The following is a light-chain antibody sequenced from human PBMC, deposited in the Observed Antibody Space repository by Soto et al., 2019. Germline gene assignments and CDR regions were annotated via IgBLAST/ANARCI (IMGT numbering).Light chain of an antibody. J-gene: IGLJ2*01. V-gene: IGLV1-44*01. Sequence: QSVLTQPPSASGTPGQRVTISCSGSSSNIGSDTVKWYQHLPGTAPKLLVDSNNQRPSGVPDRFSGSKSGTSASLAISGLQSEDEADYYCAAWDDSLNGPVFGGGTKLTVL. CDR2: SNN. CDR1: SSNIGSDT. CDR3: AAWDDSLNGPV.